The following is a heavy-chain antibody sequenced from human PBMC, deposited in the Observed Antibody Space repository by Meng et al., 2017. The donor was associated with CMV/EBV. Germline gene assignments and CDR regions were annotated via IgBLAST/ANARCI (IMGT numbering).Heavy chain of an antibody. CDR3: ARGVPLGTIYSFDY. V-gene: IGHV1-18*01. Sequence: QVQLVHVGVEVKKPGASVKVSCKASGYTFTGYGISWVRQAPGQGLEWMGWISVYNGHTNFAQNLQGRVTMTTDTSTSTAYVELRSLRSDDTAIYYCARGVPLGTIYSFDYWGQGTLVTVSS. CDR1: GYTFTGYG. CDR2: ISVYNGHT. J-gene: IGHJ4*01. D-gene: IGHD2-21*01.